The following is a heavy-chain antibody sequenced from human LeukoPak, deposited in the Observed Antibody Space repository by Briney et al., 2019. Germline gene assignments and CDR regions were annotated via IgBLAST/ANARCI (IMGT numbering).Heavy chain of an antibody. J-gene: IGHJ6*02. Sequence: PSETLSLTCTVSGGSISSYYWSWIRQPPGKGLEWIGYIYYSGSTNYNPSLKSRVTISVDTSKNQFSLKLSSVTAADTAVYYCARGHSSGWRYYCYGMDVWGQGTTVTVSS. D-gene: IGHD6-19*01. CDR3: ARGHSSGWRYYCYGMDV. V-gene: IGHV4-59*01. CDR1: GGSISSYY. CDR2: IYYSGST.